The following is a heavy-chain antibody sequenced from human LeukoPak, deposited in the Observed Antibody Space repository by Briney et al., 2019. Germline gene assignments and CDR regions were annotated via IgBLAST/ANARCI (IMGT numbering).Heavy chain of an antibody. Sequence: GGSLRLSCAASGFTFSSYAMHWVRQAPGKGLEYVSAISSNGGSTYYANSVKGRFTISRDNSKNTLYLQMGSLRAEDMAVYYCARVRGGSSGCLDYWGQGTLVTVSS. D-gene: IGHD6-19*01. V-gene: IGHV3-64*01. CDR3: ARVRGGSSGCLDY. CDR2: ISSNGGST. CDR1: GFTFSSYA. J-gene: IGHJ4*02.